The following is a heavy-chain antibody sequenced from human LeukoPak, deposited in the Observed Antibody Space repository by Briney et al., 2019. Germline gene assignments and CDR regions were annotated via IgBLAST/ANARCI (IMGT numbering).Heavy chain of an antibody. J-gene: IGHJ3*02. Sequence: GASVKVSYKASGYTFTSYGISWVRQAPGQGLEWMGWISAYNGNTNYAQKLQGRVTMTTDTSTSTAYMELRSLRSDDTAVYYCARAGTPYDYGGPRDDFEIWGQGTMVTVSS. CDR2: ISAYNGNT. CDR1: GYTFTSYG. D-gene: IGHD4-23*01. V-gene: IGHV1-18*01. CDR3: ARAGTPYDYGGPRDDFEI.